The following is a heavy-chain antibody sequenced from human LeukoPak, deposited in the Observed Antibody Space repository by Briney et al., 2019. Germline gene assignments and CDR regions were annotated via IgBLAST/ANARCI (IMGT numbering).Heavy chain of an antibody. Sequence: ASVKVSCKASGYTFTGYYMHWVRQAPGQGLEWMGWINPNSGGTNYAQKFQGRVTMTRDTSISTAYMKLSGLRSDDTAVYYCATRANWNDVIFDYWGQGTLVTVSS. V-gene: IGHV1-2*02. J-gene: IGHJ4*02. CDR3: ATRANWNDVIFDY. CDR2: INPNSGGT. CDR1: GYTFTGYY. D-gene: IGHD1-20*01.